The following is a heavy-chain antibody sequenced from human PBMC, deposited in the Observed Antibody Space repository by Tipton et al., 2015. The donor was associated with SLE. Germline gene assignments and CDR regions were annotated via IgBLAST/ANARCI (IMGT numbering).Heavy chain of an antibody. J-gene: IGHJ4*02. D-gene: IGHD2-15*01. V-gene: IGHV4-4*07. CDR1: GGQISTFY. Sequence: TLSLTCTVSGGQISTFYWNWIRQSAGKGLEWLGRFYSIGSTNYNPSLKSRGTISVDMSKNQFSLKLNSVTAADTAVYYCARGSVVADDYWGQGTLVTVSS. CDR2: FYSIGST. CDR3: ARGSVVADDY.